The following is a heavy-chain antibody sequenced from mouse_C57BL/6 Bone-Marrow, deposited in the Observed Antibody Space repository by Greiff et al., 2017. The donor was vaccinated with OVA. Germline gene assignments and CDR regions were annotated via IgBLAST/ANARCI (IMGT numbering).Heavy chain of an antibody. CDR2: IYPGNSDT. D-gene: IGHD1-1*01. V-gene: IGHV1-5*01. Sequence: VQLQQSGTVLARPGASVKMSCKTSGYTFTSYWMHWVKQRPGQGLEWIGAIYPGNSDTSYNQKFKGKAKLTAVTSASTAYMELNRLTNEDSAVYYCTIITTVVPYYAMDYWGQGTSVTVSS. J-gene: IGHJ4*01. CDR1: GYTFTSYW. CDR3: TIITTVVPYYAMDY.